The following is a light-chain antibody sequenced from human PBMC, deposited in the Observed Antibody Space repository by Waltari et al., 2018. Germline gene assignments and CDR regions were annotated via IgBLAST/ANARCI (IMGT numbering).Light chain of an antibody. Sequence: QSALTQPASVSGSPGQSLTISCTGTSSDVGGYNYVSWYQQHPGKAPKLMIYEVSNRPAGLSNRFSGSKSGNTASLTISGLQAEDEADYYCSSDTTSSTGVFGGGTKLTVL. CDR2: EVS. V-gene: IGLV2-14*01. J-gene: IGLJ3*02. CDR3: SSDTTSSTGV. CDR1: SSDVGGYNY.